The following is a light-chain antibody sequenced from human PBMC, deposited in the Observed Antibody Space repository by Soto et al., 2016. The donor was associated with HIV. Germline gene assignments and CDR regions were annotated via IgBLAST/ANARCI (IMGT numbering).Light chain of an antibody. CDR2: QDS. CDR1: KLGDKY. CDR3: QAWDSSTVV. V-gene: IGLV3-1*01. J-gene: IGLJ2*01. Sequence: SYELTQPPSVSVSPGQTASITCSGDKLGDKYACWYQQKPGQSPVLVIYQDSNRPSGIPERFSGSNSGNTATLTISGTQAMDEADYYCQAWDSSTVVFGRRDQADR.